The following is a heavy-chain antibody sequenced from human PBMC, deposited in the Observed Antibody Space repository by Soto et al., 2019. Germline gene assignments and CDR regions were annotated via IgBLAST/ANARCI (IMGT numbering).Heavy chain of an antibody. CDR2: IDPSDSYS. Sequence: GESLKISCKASGYNFTTFWISWMRQVPGKGLEWMGRIDPSDSYSNYSPSFQGHITISADKSINTAYLHFSNLKASDTAVYYCARHFPLPTDLQFYYYYYYGLDVWGHGTAVTVSS. D-gene: IGHD3-3*02. CDR1: GYNFTTFW. CDR3: ARHFPLPTDLQFYYYYYYGLDV. J-gene: IGHJ6*02. V-gene: IGHV5-10-1*01.